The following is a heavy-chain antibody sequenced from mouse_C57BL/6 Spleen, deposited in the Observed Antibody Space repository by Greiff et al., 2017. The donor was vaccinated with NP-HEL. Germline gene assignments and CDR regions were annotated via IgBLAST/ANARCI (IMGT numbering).Heavy chain of an antibody. D-gene: IGHD1-1*01. V-gene: IGHV1-82*01. CDR2: LYPGDGDT. CDR1: GYAFSSSW. CDR3: ARSPYYGSSLFDY. Sequence: QVQLQQSGPELVKPGASVKISCKASGYAFSSSWMNWVKQRPGKGLEWIGRLYPGDGDTNYNGKFKGKATLTADKSSSTAYMQLSSLTSEDSAVYFCARSPYYGSSLFDYWGQGTTLTVSS. J-gene: IGHJ2*01.